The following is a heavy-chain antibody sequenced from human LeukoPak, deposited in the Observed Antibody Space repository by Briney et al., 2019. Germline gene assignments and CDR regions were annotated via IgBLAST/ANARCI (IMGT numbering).Heavy chain of an antibody. CDR3: ARRGTSSSWAHFDY. Sequence: PGGSLRLSCAASGXTFSSYWVTWVRQAPGKGLEWVAKIKQDGSEKYYVDSVKGRFTISRDNAKNSLYLQMNSLGAEDTAVYYCARRGTSSSWAHFDYWGQGTLVTVSS. CDR1: GXTFSSYW. CDR2: IKQDGSEK. D-gene: IGHD6-13*01. J-gene: IGHJ4*02. V-gene: IGHV3-7*05.